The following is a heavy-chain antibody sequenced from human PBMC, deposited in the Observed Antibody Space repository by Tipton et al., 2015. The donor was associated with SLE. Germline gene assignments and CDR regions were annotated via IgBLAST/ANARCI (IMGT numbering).Heavy chain of an antibody. V-gene: IGHV3-23*01. CDR2: ISGSGGST. CDR1: GFTFSSYA. CDR3: ARASSSWPDAFDI. J-gene: IGHJ3*02. Sequence: SLRLSCAASGFTFSSYAMSWVRQAPGKGLEWVSAISGSGGSTYYADSVKGRFTISRDNSKNSLYLQMNSLRAEDTAVYYCARASSSWPDAFDIWGQGTMVTVSS. D-gene: IGHD6-13*01.